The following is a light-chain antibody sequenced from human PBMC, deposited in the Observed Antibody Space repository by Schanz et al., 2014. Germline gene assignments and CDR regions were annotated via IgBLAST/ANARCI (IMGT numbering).Light chain of an antibody. CDR2: DAS. J-gene: IGKJ5*01. V-gene: IGKV3D-20*02. CDR1: QSVSSSY. CDR3: QQRHKWPLT. Sequence: EIVLTQSPGTLSLSPGERATLSCRASQSVSSSYLAWHQQKPGLAPRLLIYDASNRATGIPARFSGSGSGTDFTLTISSLEPEDFAVYFCQQRHKWPLTFGQGTRLEI.